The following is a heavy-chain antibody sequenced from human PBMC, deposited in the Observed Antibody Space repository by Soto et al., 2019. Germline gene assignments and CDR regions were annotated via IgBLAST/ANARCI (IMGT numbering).Heavy chain of an antibody. J-gene: IGHJ4*02. V-gene: IGHV1-69*01. CDR2: IIPIFATV. CDR3: ARGLRDYYDTTGYFFDY. D-gene: IGHD3-22*01. Sequence: QVQLVQSGAEVKKPGSSVRVSCKASGDPFTSYAIGWVRQAPGQGLEWMGGIIPIFATVDYAQKFQGRVTITADESTITAYMELSSLRSEDTAVYYCARGLRDYYDTTGYFFDYWGQGTLVTVSS. CDR1: GDPFTSYA.